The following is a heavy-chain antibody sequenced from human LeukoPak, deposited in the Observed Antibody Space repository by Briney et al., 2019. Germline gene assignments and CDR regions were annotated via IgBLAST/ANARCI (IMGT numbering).Heavy chain of an antibody. D-gene: IGHD3-3*01. V-gene: IGHV1-2*02. J-gene: IGHJ5*02. Sequence: APVKVSCKASGYTFTGYYMHWVRQAPGQGLEWMGWINPNSGGTNYAQKFQGRVTMTRDTSISTAYMELSRLRSDDTAVYYCARDQEFWSGSTGWFDPWGQGTLVTVSS. CDR2: INPNSGGT. CDR1: GYTFTGYY. CDR3: ARDQEFWSGSTGWFDP.